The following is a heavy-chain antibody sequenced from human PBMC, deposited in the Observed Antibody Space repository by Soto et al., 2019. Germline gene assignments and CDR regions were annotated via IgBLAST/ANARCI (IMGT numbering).Heavy chain of an antibody. CDR3: ARSDYGDYLSDYYYGMDV. CDR2: ISYDGSNK. Sequence: GSLRLSCAASGFTFSSYAMHWVRQAPGKGLEWVAVISYDGSNKYYADSVKGRFTISRDNSKNTLYLQMNSLRAEDTAVYYCARSDYGDYLSDYYYGMDVWGQGTTVTVSS. V-gene: IGHV3-30-3*01. D-gene: IGHD4-17*01. CDR1: GFTFSSYA. J-gene: IGHJ6*02.